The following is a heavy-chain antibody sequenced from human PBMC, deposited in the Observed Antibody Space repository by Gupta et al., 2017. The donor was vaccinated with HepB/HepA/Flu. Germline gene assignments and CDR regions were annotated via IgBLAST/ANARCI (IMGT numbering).Heavy chain of an antibody. V-gene: IGHV2-5*02. CDR3: AHLTYYYDNSGYSDVFDI. CDR2: IYWDDDK. D-gene: IGHD3-22*01. J-gene: IGHJ3*02. CDR1: GFSLSTSGVG. Sequence: QITLKESGPTLVKPTQTLTLTCTFSGFSLSTSGVGVGWIRQPPRKALEWLAFIYWDDDKRYSPSLKSRLTITKDTSKKHVVLTMTNMDPVDTATYYCAHLTYYYDNSGYSDVFDIWGQGTMVTVSS.